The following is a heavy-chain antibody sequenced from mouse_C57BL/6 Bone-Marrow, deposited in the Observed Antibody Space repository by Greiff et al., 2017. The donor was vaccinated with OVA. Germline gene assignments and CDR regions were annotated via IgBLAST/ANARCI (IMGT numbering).Heavy chain of an antibody. J-gene: IGHJ2*01. CDR3: ARKILDY. D-gene: IGHD5-1-1*01. CDR1: GYTFTSYW. CDR2: IDPSDSYT. Sequence: VQLQQPGAELVMPGASVKLSCKASGYTFTSYWMHWVKQRPGQGLERIGEIDPSDSYTNYNQKFKGKSTLTVDKSSSTAYMQLSSLTSEDSAVYYCARKILDYWGQGTTLTVSS. V-gene: IGHV1-69*01.